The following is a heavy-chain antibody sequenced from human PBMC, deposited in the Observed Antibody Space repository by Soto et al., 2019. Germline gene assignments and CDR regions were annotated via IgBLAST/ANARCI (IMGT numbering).Heavy chain of an antibody. J-gene: IGHJ3*02. D-gene: IGHD4-17*01. CDR2: ISYDGSNK. CDR3: AKDLGDYGLTGAFDI. CDR1: GFTFSSYG. Sequence: PGGSLRLSCAASGFTFSSYGMHWVRQAPGKGLEWVAVISYDGSNKYYADFVKGRFTISRDNSKNTLYLQMNSLRAEDTAVYYCAKDLGDYGLTGAFDIWGQGTMVT. V-gene: IGHV3-30*18.